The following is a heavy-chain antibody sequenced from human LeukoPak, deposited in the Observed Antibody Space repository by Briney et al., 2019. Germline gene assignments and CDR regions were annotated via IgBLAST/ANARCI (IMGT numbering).Heavy chain of an antibody. V-gene: IGHV3-23*01. D-gene: IGHD1-14*01. J-gene: IGHJ4*02. CDR1: GFTFRKYA. Sequence: PGGSLRLSCVASGFTFRKYAMTWVRQAPGKGLEWVSAISGSGESTYYAESVKGRVTISRDNSNNRLYLQMNSLRGEDTAVYYCAKDLELGGTLPFYFDSWGQGTLVTVSS. CDR2: ISGSGEST. CDR3: AKDLELGGTLPFYFDS.